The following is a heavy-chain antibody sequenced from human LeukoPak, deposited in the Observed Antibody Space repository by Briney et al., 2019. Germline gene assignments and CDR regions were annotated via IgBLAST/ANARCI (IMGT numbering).Heavy chain of an antibody. CDR1: GFTFSSYS. D-gene: IGHD3-22*01. CDR3: ARVRGRRIITMIVGWPDDAFDI. CDR2: ISSSSSYI. J-gene: IGHJ3*02. Sequence: SGGSLRLSCAASGFTFSSYSMNWVRQAPGKGLEWVSSISSSSSYIYYADSVKGRFTISRDNAKNSLYLQMNSLRAEDTAVYYCARVRGRRIITMIVGWPDDAFDIWGQGTMVTVSS. V-gene: IGHV3-21*01.